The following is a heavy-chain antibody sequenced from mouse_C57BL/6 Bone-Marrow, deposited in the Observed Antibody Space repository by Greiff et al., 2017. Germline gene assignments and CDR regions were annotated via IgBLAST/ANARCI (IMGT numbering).Heavy chain of an antibody. D-gene: IGHD2-14*01. V-gene: IGHV1-59*01. CDR2: IDPSASYT. CDR3: ARSFGTDY. J-gene: IGHJ2*01. CDR1: GYTFPSYW. Sequence: QVQLQQPGAELVRPGTSVKLSCKASGYTFPSYWMHWVKQRPGQGLEWIGVIDPSASYTNYNQKFKGKATLTVDTSSSTAYMQLSSLTSEDSAVYYCARSFGTDYWGQGTTLTVSS.